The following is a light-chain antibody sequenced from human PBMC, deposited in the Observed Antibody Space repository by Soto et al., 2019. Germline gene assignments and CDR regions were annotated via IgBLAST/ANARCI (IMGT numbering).Light chain of an antibody. J-gene: IGLJ2*01. CDR1: SSDVGTCNF. CDR2: DVS. Sequence: QSALTQPASVSGSPGQSITISCTGTSSDVGTCNFVSWFQQLPGKAPKLIISDVSNRPSGVSNRFSGSKSGNTASLTISGLQAEDEADYYCSSYTTSSTLVFGGGTKLTVL. V-gene: IGLV2-14*03. CDR3: SSYTTSSTLV.